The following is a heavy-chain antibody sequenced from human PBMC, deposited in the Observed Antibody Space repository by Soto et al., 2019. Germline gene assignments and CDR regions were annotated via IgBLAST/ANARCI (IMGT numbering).Heavy chain of an antibody. CDR1: GGSISSVIYY. V-gene: IGHV4-39*01. J-gene: IGHJ4*02. Sequence: SETLSLTCTVSGGSISSVIYYWGWIRQPPGKGLEWIGSIYYSGSTYYNPSLKSRVTISVDTSKNQFSLKLSSVTAADTAVYYCARHQGPRRSSRHKYYFDYWGQGTLVTVSS. CDR3: ARHQGPRRSSRHKYYFDY. CDR2: IYYSGST. D-gene: IGHD6-13*01.